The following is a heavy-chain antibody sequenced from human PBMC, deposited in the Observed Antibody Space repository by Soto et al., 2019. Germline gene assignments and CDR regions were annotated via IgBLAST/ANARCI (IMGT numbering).Heavy chain of an antibody. Sequence: QVQLVQSGAEVKKPGASVKVSCKASGYTFTSYGISWVRQAPGQGLEWMGWISAYNGNTNYAQKLQGRVTRTTDTSTSTAYMELRSLRSDDTAVYYCARGQGGPTVTTVGYYYGMDVWGQGTTVTVSS. D-gene: IGHD4-17*01. CDR3: ARGQGGPTVTTVGYYYGMDV. V-gene: IGHV1-18*01. CDR2: ISAYNGNT. J-gene: IGHJ6*02. CDR1: GYTFTSYG.